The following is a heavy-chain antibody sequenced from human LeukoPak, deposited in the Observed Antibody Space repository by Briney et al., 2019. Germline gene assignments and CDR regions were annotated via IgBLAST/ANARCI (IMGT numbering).Heavy chain of an antibody. J-gene: IGHJ4*02. V-gene: IGHV3-66*01. CDR1: GFTVSNNY. Sequence: GGSLRLSCAASGFTVSNNYMSWVRQAPGKGLEWVSVIYSGGSTYYADSVKGRFTISRDNPKNTLYLQMNSLRAEDTAVYYCARGLPRVATAYLTWGQGTLVTVSS. CDR3: ARGLPRVATAYLT. CDR2: IYSGGST. D-gene: IGHD5-12*01.